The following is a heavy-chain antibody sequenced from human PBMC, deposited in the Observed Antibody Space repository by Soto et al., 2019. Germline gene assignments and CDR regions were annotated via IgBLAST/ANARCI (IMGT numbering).Heavy chain of an antibody. CDR2: IKQDGSAQ. Sequence: GGSLRLSCAASGFTFSTSWMTWVRQAPGKGLEWVANIKQDGSAQYYVDSLKGRFSVSRDNAKNSLYLKMDSLRADDTAMYFCVRGALKSGSYPDYFDYWGQGALVTVSS. CDR3: VRGALKSGSYPDYFDY. V-gene: IGHV3-7*01. J-gene: IGHJ4*02. CDR1: GFTFSTSW. D-gene: IGHD6-19*01.